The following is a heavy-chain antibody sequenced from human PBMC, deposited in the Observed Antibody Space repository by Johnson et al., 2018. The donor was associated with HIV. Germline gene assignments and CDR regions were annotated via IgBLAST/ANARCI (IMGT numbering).Heavy chain of an antibody. CDR1: GFTFSSYA. V-gene: IGHV3-23*04. J-gene: IGHJ3*02. CDR3: ARKADAIDI. Sequence: VQLVESGGGLVKPGGSLRLSCAASGFTFSSYAMSWVRQAPGKGLEWVSAISGSGGSTYYADSVKGRFTISRDNAKNSLYLQVNSLRAGDTAVYYCARKADAIDIWGQGTMVTVSS. CDR2: ISGSGGST.